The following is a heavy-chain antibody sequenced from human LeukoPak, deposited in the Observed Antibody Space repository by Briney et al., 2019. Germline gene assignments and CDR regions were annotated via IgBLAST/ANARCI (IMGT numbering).Heavy chain of an antibody. D-gene: IGHD3-9*01. CDR2: ISYDGSNK. J-gene: IGHJ4*02. CDR3: ARSYYDILTGYLDY. Sequence: HPGGSLRLSCAASGFTFSSYGMHWVRQAPGKGLEWVAVISYDGSNKYYADSVKGRFTISRDNSKNTLYLQMNSLRAEDTAVYYCARSYYDILTGYLDYWGQGTLVTVSS. CDR1: GFTFSSYG. V-gene: IGHV3-30*03.